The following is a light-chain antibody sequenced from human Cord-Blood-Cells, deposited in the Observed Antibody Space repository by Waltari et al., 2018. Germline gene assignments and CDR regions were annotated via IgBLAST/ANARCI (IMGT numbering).Light chain of an antibody. J-gene: IGLJ2*01. V-gene: IGLV2-23*01. CDR1: SSDVGRYNL. Sequence: QSALTQPASVSGSPGQSITISCTGTSSDVGRYNLVSSYQQHPGKAPNLMIYEGSKRPSGVSNRFSGSKSGNTASLTISGLQAEDEADYYCCSYAGSSTSVVFGGGTKLTVL. CDR2: EGS. CDR3: CSYAGSSTSVV.